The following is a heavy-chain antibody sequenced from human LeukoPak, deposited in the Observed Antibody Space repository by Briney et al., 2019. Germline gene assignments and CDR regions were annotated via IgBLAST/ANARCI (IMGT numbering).Heavy chain of an antibody. V-gene: IGHV3-73*01. D-gene: IGHD6-19*01. CDR3: TSRVPLHYSSGWSDY. CDR1: GFTFSGSA. J-gene: IGHJ4*02. Sequence: GGSLRLSCAASGFTFSGSAMHWVRQASGKGLEWVGRIRSKANSYATAYAASVKGRFTISRDDSKNTAYLQMNSLKTEDTAVYYCTSRVPLHYSSGWSDYWGQGALVTVSS. CDR2: IRSKANSYAT.